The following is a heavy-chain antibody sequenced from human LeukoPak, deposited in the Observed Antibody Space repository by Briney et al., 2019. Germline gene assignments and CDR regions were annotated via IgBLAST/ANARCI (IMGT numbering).Heavy chain of an antibody. CDR2: MNPNSGNT. CDR3: ARYEYSGSRSRKYWYFDL. Sequence: ASVKVSCKASGYTFTSYDINWARQATGQGLEWMGWMNPNSGNTGYAQKFQGRVTMTRNTSISTAYMELSSLRSEDTAVYYCARYEYSGSRSRKYWYFDLWGRGTLVTVSS. V-gene: IGHV1-8*01. J-gene: IGHJ2*01. D-gene: IGHD1-26*01. CDR1: GYTFTSYD.